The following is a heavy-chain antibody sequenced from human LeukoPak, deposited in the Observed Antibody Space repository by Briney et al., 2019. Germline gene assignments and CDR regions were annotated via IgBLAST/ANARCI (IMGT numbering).Heavy chain of an antibody. D-gene: IGHD3-10*01. J-gene: IGHJ5*02. V-gene: IGHV3-21*01. CDR1: GFTFSSYS. CDR2: ISSSSSYI. Sequence: GGSLRLSCAASGFTFSSYSMNWVRQAPGKGLEWVSSISSSSSYIYYADSVKGRFTISRDNAKNSLYLQMNSLRAEDTAVYYCARGMVRGVIIPPEGNWLDPWGQGTLVTVSS. CDR3: ARGMVRGVIIPPEGNWLDP.